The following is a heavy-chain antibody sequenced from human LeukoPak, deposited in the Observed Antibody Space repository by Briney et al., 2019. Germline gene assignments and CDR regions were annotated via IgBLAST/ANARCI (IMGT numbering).Heavy chain of an antibody. Sequence: GGSLRLSCAASGFTFSSYSMNWVRQAPGKGLEWISFITTSSTTIYYADSVKGRFTISRDNAKNSLYLQMNSLRAEDTAVYYCARDFGLSDYDFWSGYLEFDYWGQGTLVTVSS. J-gene: IGHJ4*02. D-gene: IGHD3-3*01. V-gene: IGHV3-48*04. CDR1: GFTFSSYS. CDR2: ITTSSTTI. CDR3: ARDFGLSDYDFWSGYLEFDY.